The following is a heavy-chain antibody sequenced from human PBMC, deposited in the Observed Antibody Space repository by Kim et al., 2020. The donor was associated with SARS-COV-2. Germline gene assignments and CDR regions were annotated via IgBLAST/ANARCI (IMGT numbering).Heavy chain of an antibody. V-gene: IGHV3-21*01. D-gene: IGHD6-19*01. CDR2: ISSSSTYI. CDR3: ARDGGGEYSSDYYSFDD. CDR1: GFTFSSYS. Sequence: GGSLRLSCAASGFTFSSYSMNWVRQAPGKGLEWVSSISSSSTYIYYADSVKGRFTISRDNAKNSLYLQMNSLRAEDTAVYYCARDGGGEYSSDYYSFDDWGQGTLVTVSS. J-gene: IGHJ4*02.